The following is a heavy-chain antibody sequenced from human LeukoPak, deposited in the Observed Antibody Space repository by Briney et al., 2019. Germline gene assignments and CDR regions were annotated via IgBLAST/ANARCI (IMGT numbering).Heavy chain of an antibody. D-gene: IGHD3-3*01. CDR2: INHSGST. V-gene: IGHV4-34*01. J-gene: IGHJ4*02. Sequence: PSETLSLTCAVYGGSFSGYYWSWIRQPPGKGLEWIGEINHSGSTNYNPSLKSRVTISVDTSKNQFSLKLSSVTAADTAVYYCAKAGTTFFGVILNFDTWGQGALVTVSS. CDR1: GGSFSGYY. CDR3: AKAGTTFFGVILNFDT.